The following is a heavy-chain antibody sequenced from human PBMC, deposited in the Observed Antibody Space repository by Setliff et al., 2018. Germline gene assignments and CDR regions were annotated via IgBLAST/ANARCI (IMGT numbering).Heavy chain of an antibody. J-gene: IGHJ6*03. V-gene: IGHV4-59*02. Sequence: SETLSLTCTVSGASVRSHYWSWIRQPPGKGLEWIGEINHSGSINYNPSLKSRVTMSVDKSKNQFSLKLTSVTAADTAVYYCARGLEGEDYFYYMDVWGKGNTVTVSS. CDR3: ARGLEGEDYFYYMDV. CDR2: INHSGSI. D-gene: IGHD2-21*01. CDR1: GASVRSHY.